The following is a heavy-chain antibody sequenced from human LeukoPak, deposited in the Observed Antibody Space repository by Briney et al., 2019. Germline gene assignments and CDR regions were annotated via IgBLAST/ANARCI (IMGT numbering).Heavy chain of an antibody. Sequence: GGSLRLSCAASGFTFSNYAMSWVRQAPGKGLEWVSGISGSGGSTYYADSVKGRFTISRDNSKNTLYLQMNSLRAEDTAVYYCAKDRVEMATMGDYWGQGTLVTVSS. CDR3: AKDRVEMATMGDY. J-gene: IGHJ4*02. CDR1: GFTFSNYA. D-gene: IGHD5-24*01. CDR2: ISGSGGST. V-gene: IGHV3-23*01.